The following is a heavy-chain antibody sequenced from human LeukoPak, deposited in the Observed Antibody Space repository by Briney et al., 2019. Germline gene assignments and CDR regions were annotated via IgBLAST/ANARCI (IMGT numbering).Heavy chain of an antibody. CDR1: GGSISSSSYY. Sequence: SETLSLTCTVSGGSISSSSYYWGWVRQPPGKGLEWIANIYYSGSTYYSPSLRSRVTISVDTSKNQFSLKLTSVTAADTAVYYCARHASGSGNWPRPLDYWGQGSLVTVSS. J-gene: IGHJ4*02. CDR2: IYYSGST. V-gene: IGHV4-39*01. CDR3: ARHASGSGNWPRPLDY. D-gene: IGHD3-3*01.